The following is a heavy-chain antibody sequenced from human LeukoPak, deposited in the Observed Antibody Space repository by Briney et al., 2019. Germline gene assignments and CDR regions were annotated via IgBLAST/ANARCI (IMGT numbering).Heavy chain of an antibody. CDR1: GASITSYY. V-gene: IGHV4-59*01. J-gene: IGHJ5*02. D-gene: IGHD2-15*01. CDR3: ARNGRLGYCGGGSCYSNLFDP. CDR2: IYYSGST. Sequence: SETLSLTCTVSGASITSYYWSWIRQPPGKGLEWIGYIYYSGSTNYNPCPKSRVTISVDTSKNQFSLKLSSVPAADTAVYYCARNGRLGYCGGGSCYSNLFDPWGQGTLVTVSS.